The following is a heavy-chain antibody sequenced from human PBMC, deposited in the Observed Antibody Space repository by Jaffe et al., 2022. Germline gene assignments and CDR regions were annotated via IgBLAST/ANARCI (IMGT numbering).Heavy chain of an antibody. J-gene: IGHJ4*02. CDR3: TTDSEDYGDYAY. D-gene: IGHD4-17*01. Sequence: EVQLVESGGGLVKPGGSLRLSCAASGFTFSNAWMSWVRQAPGKGLEWVGRIKSKTDGGTTDYAAPVKGRFTISRDDSKNTLYLQMNSLKTEDTAVYYCTTDSEDYGDYAYWGQGTLVTVSS. CDR2: IKSKTDGGTT. V-gene: IGHV3-15*01. CDR1: GFTFSNAW.